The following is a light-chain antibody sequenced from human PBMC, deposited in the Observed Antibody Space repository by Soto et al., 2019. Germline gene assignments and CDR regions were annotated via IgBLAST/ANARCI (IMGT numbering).Light chain of an antibody. V-gene: IGLV2-14*01. J-gene: IGLJ1*01. CDR3: SSYTSSSTYV. Sequence: QSALTHPASVSGSPVQSITISCTGTSSDVGGYNSVSWYQQHPGKAPKLMIYDVSNRHSGVSNRFSGSKSGNTASLTISGLQAEDEADYYCSSYTSSSTYVFGTGTKVTVL. CDR2: DVS. CDR1: SSDVGGYNS.